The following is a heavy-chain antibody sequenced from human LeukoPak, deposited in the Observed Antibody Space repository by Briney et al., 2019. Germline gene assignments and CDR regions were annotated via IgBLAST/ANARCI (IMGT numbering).Heavy chain of an antibody. D-gene: IGHD3-22*01. Sequence: GGSLRLSCAASGFTFSSYSMNWVRQAPGKGLEWVSYISSSSSTIYYADSVKGRFTISRDNAKNSLYLQMNSLRAEDTAVYYCAKEGEDSSGFSYYFDYWGQGALVTVSS. CDR1: GFTFSSYS. CDR2: ISSSSSTI. CDR3: AKEGEDSSGFSYYFDY. J-gene: IGHJ4*02. V-gene: IGHV3-48*04.